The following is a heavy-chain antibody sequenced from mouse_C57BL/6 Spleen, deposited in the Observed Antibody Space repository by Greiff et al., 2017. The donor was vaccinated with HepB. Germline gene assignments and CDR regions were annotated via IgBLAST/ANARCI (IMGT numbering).Heavy chain of an antibody. Sequence: QVQLQQSGPELVKPGASVKLSCKASGYAFSSSWMNWVKQRPGKGLEWIGRIYPGDGDTNYNGKFKGKATLTADKSSSTAYMQLSSLTSEDSAVYFCSDYGSRYGFAYWGQGPLVTVAA. V-gene: IGHV1-82*01. D-gene: IGHD1-1*01. J-gene: IGHJ3*01. CDR2: IYPGDGDT. CDR1: GYAFSSSW. CDR3: SDYGSRYGFAY.